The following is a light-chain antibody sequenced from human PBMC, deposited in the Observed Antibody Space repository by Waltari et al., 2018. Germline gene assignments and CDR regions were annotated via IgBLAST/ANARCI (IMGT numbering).Light chain of an antibody. CDR1: EQVTTNY. Sequence: VLTQSPGTLSLPPGDRAILSCTASEQVTTNYLAWFQQRPGQAPRLLIYRASIRAAGVPDRFSGSGSGTDFSLTIRRLEPEDFAMYYCHRYDYVWTFGQGTKVEI. CDR3: HRYDYVWT. J-gene: IGKJ1*01. V-gene: IGKV3-20*01. CDR2: RAS.